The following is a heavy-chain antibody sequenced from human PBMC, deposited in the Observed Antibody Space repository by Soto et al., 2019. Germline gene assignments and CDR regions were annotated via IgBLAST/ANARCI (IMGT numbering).Heavy chain of an antibody. J-gene: IGHJ5*02. CDR1: GASIASYY. V-gene: IGHV4-59*08. CDR3: ARAKAPLYSSSWYWFDP. CDR2: IYYSGST. Sequence: PSETLSLTCTFSGASIASYYWSWIPQPPGKGLEWIGYIYYSGSTNYNPSLKSRVTISVDTSKNQFSLKLSSVTAADTAVYYCARAKAPLYSSSWYWFDPWGQGTLVTVS. D-gene: IGHD6-13*01.